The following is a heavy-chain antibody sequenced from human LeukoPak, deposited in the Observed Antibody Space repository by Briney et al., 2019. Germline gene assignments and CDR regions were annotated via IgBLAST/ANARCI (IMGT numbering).Heavy chain of an antibody. J-gene: IGHJ2*01. CDR2: ISGNGDTT. CDR1: GFTFSRYA. CDR3: AKGPHDRGYWYFDL. V-gene: IGHV3-23*01. Sequence: PGGSLRLSCAASGFTFSRYAMTWVRQAPGKGLEWVSPISGNGDTTYYADSVKGRFTISGDNSKNTLYLQMNSLRVEDTAVYYCAKGPHDRGYWYFDLWGRGTLVTVSS.